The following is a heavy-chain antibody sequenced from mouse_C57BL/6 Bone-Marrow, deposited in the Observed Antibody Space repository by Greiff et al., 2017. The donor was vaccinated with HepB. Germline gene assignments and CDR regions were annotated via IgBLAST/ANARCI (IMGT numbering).Heavy chain of an antibody. D-gene: IGHD2-3*01. J-gene: IGHJ2*01. V-gene: IGHV1-64*01. CDR2: IHPNSGST. CDR1: GYTFTSYW. CDR3: PRGVYDGYFYFDY. Sequence: VQLQQPGAELVKPGASVKLSCKASGYTFTSYWMHWVKQRPGQGLEWIGMIHPNSGSTNYNEKFKSKATLTVDKSSSTAYMQLSSLTSEDSAVYYCPRGVYDGYFYFDYWGQGTTLTVSS.